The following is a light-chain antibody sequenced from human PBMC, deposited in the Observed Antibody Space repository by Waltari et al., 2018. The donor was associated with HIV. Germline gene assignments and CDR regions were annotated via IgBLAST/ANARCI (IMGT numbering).Light chain of an antibody. J-gene: IGLJ3*02. CDR2: EVS. CDR3: TSYTSSSALV. Sequence: QSALTQPASVSGSPGQSITISCTGTSSDVGGYNDVSWYQQHPGKPPNLMIYEVSNRPSVLSHRFSGSKSGTTTSLTISRLQAEDAADYYCTSYTSSSALVFGGGTKLTVL. CDR1: SSDVGGYND. V-gene: IGLV2-14*01.